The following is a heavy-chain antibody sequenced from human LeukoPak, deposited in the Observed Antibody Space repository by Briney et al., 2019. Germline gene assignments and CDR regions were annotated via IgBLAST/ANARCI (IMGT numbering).Heavy chain of an antibody. CDR2: IYSGGST. CDR3: ARGRYYDSSGRGAFDI. V-gene: IGHV3-66*01. J-gene: IGHJ3*02. D-gene: IGHD3-22*01. Sequence: PGGSLRLSCAASGFTVSSNYMSWVRQAPGKGLEWVSVIYSGGSTYYADSVKGRFTISRDNSKNTLYLQMNSLRAADTAVYYCARGRYYDSSGRGAFDIWGQGTMVIVSS. CDR1: GFTVSSNY.